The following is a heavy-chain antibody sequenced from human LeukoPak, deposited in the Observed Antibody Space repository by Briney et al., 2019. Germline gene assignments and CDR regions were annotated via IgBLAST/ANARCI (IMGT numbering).Heavy chain of an antibody. CDR1: GFTFRSYA. D-gene: IGHD1-1*01. CDR2: ISSDGNTQ. V-gene: IGHV3-30-3*01. Sequence: HPGGSLRLSCAASGFTFRSYAVHWVRQPPGKGLEWVAVISSDGNTQFYADSVKGRFTISRDNSKNTVYLQMNSLRAEDTAVYYCARAGVPVPGTAWFDPWGQGTLVTVSS. J-gene: IGHJ5*02. CDR3: ARAGVPVPGTAWFDP.